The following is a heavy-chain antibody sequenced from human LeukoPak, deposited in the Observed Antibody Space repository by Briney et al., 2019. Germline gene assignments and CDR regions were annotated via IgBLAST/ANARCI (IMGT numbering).Heavy chain of an antibody. CDR2: IYYSGST. J-gene: IGHJ4*02. CDR1: GGSISSYY. V-gene: IGHV4-59*01. CDR3: ARDRQLLYFDY. D-gene: IGHD1-26*01. Sequence: SETLSLTCTVSGGSISSYYWSWIRQPPGKGLEWIGYIYYSGSTNYNPSLKSRVTISVDTSKNQFSLKLSSVTAADTTVYYCARDRQLLYFDYWGQGTLVTVSS.